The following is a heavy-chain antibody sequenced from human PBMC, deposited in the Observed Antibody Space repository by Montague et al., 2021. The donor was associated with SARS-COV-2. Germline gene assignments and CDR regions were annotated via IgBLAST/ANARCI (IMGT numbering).Heavy chain of an antibody. CDR3: AKVHTDFWSGSYYYMDV. D-gene: IGHD3-3*01. Sequence: SLRLSCAASGFTFRSYAMSWVRQAPGEGLEWVSSISGSGLSTYYADSVKGRFTISRDNSKNTLYLQMNSLRAEDTAVYYCAKVHTDFWSGSYYYMDVWGKGTTVTVSS. V-gene: IGHV3-23*01. J-gene: IGHJ6*03. CDR2: ISGSGLST. CDR1: GFTFRSYA.